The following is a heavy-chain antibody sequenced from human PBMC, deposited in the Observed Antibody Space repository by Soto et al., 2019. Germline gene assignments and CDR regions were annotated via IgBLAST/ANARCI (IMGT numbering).Heavy chain of an antibody. CDR3: ARGSVVTLNYYYYGMDV. CDR2: IIPIFGTA. Sequence: QVQLVQSGAEVKKPGSSVKVSCKASGGTFSSYAISWVRQAPGQGLEWMGGIIPIFGTANYAQKFQGRVTITADEATSTAYMELSSLRSEDTAVYYCARGSVVTLNYYYYGMDVWGQGTTVTVSS. D-gene: IGHD2-15*01. CDR1: GGTFSSYA. V-gene: IGHV1-69*12. J-gene: IGHJ6*02.